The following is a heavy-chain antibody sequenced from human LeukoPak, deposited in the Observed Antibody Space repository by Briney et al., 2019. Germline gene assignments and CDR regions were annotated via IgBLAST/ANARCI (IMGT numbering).Heavy chain of an antibody. D-gene: IGHD3/OR15-3a*01. J-gene: IGHJ5*02. CDR1: AYSISNDNY. Sequence: PSETLSLTCTVSAYSISNDNYWVWIRQSPGKGLEWIGSIYHSGTAYYNPPLKSRVTISVDTSKNQFSLKLSSVTTTDTAVYYCAKEVARRTGGFDPWGQGTLVTVSS. CDR2: IYHSGTA. CDR3: AKEVARRTGGFDP. V-gene: IGHV4-38-2*02.